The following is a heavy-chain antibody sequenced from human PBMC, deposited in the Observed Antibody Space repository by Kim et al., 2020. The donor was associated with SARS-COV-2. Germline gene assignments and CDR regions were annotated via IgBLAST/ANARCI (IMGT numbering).Heavy chain of an antibody. D-gene: IGHD1-26*01. CDR2: ISYDGSNK. Sequence: GGSLRLSCAASGFTFSSYAMHWVRQAPGKGLEWVAVISYDGSNKYYADSVKGRFTISRDNSKNTLYLQMNSLRAEDTAVYYCARYRGGSYEDAFDIWG. V-gene: IGHV3-30-3*01. CDR1: GFTFSSYA. J-gene: IGHJ3*02. CDR3: ARYRGGSYEDAFDI.